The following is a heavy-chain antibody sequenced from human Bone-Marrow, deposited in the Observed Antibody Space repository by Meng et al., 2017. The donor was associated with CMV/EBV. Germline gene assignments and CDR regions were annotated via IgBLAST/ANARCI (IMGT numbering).Heavy chain of an antibody. J-gene: IGHJ3*02. CDR2: IIPIFGKA. Sequence: SVKGSCKASGGTFSSYAISWVRQAPGQGLEWIGGIIPIFGKANYAQKFQGRVTITTDESTSTAYMELSGLRSEDTAVYYCARGRVGATRRAFDIWGQGTMVTVSS. CDR1: GGTFSSYA. V-gene: IGHV1-69*05. D-gene: IGHD1-26*01. CDR3: ARGRVGATRRAFDI.